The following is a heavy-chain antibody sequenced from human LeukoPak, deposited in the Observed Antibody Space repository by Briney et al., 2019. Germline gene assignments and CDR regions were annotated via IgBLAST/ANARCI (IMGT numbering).Heavy chain of an antibody. D-gene: IGHD6-19*01. CDR3: AKKGAVSGTDYFDY. J-gene: IGHJ4*02. V-gene: IGHV3-23*01. CDR2: VTSGGSA. Sequence: GGSLRLSCAASGFIFSSYAMSWVRQAPGKGLEWVSGVTSGGSAYYADSVTGRFTISRDNSKITLYLQMNSLRAEDTAVYYCAKKGAVSGTDYFDYRGQGTLVTVSS. CDR1: GFIFSSYA.